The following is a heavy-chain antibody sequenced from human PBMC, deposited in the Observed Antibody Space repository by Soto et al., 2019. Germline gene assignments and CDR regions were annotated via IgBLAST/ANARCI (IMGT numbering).Heavy chain of an antibody. CDR3: ARVGGVGAPPGTDF. Sequence: QLVQSGAEVKKPGSSVKISCKASGGTFSSYVISWLRQAPGQGLEWMGGDIPILGQAYYSPNLQGRVIITADGSTRTASMELNRLTSADTAVYFCARVGGVGAPPGTDFWGQGTLVTVSS. J-gene: IGHJ4*02. CDR2: DIPILGQA. D-gene: IGHD1-26*01. CDR1: GGTFSSYV. V-gene: IGHV1-69*01.